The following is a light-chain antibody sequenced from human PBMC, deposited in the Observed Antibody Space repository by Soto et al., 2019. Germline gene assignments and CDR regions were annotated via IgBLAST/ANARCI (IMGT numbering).Light chain of an antibody. CDR1: SSDVGGYNY. CDR2: EVN. CDR3: SSYAGSSNV. J-gene: IGLJ1*01. Sequence: QSALTQPPSASGSPGQSVAISCTGTSSDVGGYNYVSWYQQHTGKAPKLMIYEVNKRHSGVPDRFSGSKSGNTAYLTVSGREAEDEADYYCSSYAGSSNVFGAGTKLTVL. V-gene: IGLV2-8*01.